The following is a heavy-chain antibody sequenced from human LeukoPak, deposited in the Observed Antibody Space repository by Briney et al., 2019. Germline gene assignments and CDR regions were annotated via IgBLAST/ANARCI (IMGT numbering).Heavy chain of an antibody. CDR1: GGTFSSYA. V-gene: IGHV1-69*05. J-gene: IGHJ4*02. CDR2: IIPIFGTA. D-gene: IGHD3-3*01. CDR3: ARGHNDFWSGYPFDY. Sequence: SVKVSCKASGGTFSSYAISWVRQAPGQGLEWMGRIIPIFGTANYAQKFQGRVTITTDESTSTAYMELSSLRSEDAAVYYCARGHNDFWSGYPFDYWGQGTLVTVSS.